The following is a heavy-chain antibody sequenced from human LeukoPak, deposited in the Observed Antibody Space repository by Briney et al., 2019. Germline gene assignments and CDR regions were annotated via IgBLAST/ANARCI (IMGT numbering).Heavy chain of an antibody. CDR2: IYPGDSDT. J-gene: IGHJ4*02. CDR3: ARGRRFGELSHPTYYFDY. CDR1: GYSFTSYW. D-gene: IGHD3-10*01. Sequence: GESLKISCKGSGYSFTSYWIGWVRQMPGKGLEWMGIIYPGDSDTRYSPSFQGQVTISADKTISTAYLQWSSLKASDTAVYYCARGRRFGELSHPTYYFDYWGQGTQVTVSS. V-gene: IGHV5-51*01.